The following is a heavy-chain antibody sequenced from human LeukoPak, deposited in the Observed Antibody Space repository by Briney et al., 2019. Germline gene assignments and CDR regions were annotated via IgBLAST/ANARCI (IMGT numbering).Heavy chain of an antibody. Sequence: SETLSLTCTVSGGSISSYYWSWIRQPAGKGLEWIGRIYTSGSANYKPSLKSRVTMSVDTSKNQFSLKVNSVTAADTAVYFCARHQPTALTTIDYWDQGTLVTVSS. CDR3: ARHQPTALTTIDY. J-gene: IGHJ4*02. D-gene: IGHD4-11*01. V-gene: IGHV4-4*07. CDR2: IYTSGSA. CDR1: GGSISSYY.